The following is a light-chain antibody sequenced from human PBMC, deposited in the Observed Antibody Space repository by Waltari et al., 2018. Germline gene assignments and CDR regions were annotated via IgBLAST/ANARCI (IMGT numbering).Light chain of an antibody. CDR2: VGTGGIVG. CDR3: GADHGSGNRFVWV. J-gene: IGLJ3*02. CDR1: TGYSNYA. Sequence: QPVMTQPSSASASLGASVTLTCTLSTGYSNYAVDWPQQRPGKGPHFVMRVGTGGIVGSKGDGIPDRFSGSGSGLNRYLTISKIQEEDESDYHCGADHGSGNRFVWVFGAGTRLTVL. V-gene: IGLV9-49*01.